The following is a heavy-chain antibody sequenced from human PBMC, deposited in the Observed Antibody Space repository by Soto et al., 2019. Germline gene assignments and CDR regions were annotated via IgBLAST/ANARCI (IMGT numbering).Heavy chain of an antibody. V-gene: IGHV3-13*01. CDR1: GFAFSNYD. D-gene: IGHD2-15*01. J-gene: IGHJ4*02. CDR3: ARGIEGYCVADSCLNFDL. Sequence: PGGSLRLSCAASGFAFSNYDFHWVRQATEKGQERVSSIGAAGETYYLDSVKGRFTISRENARNSINLQMNSLTAGDTAIYFCARGIEGYCVADSCLNFDLWGPGTLVTVSS. CDR2: IGAAGET.